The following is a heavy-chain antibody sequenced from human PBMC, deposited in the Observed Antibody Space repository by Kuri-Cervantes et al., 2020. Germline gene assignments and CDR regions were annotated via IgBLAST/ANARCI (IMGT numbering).Heavy chain of an antibody. CDR3: AKSSAVCSSTSCSPWWDYYYYMDV. D-gene: IGHD2-2*01. Sequence: GEPLKISCAASGFTFSSYWMSWVRQAPGKGLEWVANIKQDGSEKYYVDSVKGRFTISRDNPKNTLYLQMNSLRAEDTAVYYCAKSSAVCSSTSCSPWWDYYYYMDVWGKGTTVTVSS. J-gene: IGHJ6*03. CDR2: IKQDGSEK. V-gene: IGHV3-7*03. CDR1: GFTFSSYW.